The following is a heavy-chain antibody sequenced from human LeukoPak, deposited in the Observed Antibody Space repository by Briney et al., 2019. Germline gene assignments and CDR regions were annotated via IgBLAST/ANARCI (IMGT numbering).Heavy chain of an antibody. J-gene: IGHJ4*02. V-gene: IGHV3-21*01. CDR1: GFTFNTFN. CDR3: ARGHYDVLAASYKWTPDY. D-gene: IGHD3-9*01. CDR2: ITSGGDYT. Sequence: GGSLRLSCAASGFTFNTFNMNWVRQAPGKGLEWVSSITSGGDYTYYADSVKGRFTTSRDSAKNSLSLQLNSLRVEDTAVYYCARGHYDVLAASYKWTPDYWGQGTLVTVSS.